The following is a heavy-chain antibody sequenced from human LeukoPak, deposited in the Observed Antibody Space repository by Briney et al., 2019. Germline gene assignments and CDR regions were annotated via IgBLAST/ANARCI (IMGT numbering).Heavy chain of an antibody. CDR2: MNPNSGNT. V-gene: IGHV1-8*02. CDR1: GDTFINYS. Sequence: GASVKVSCKAAGDTFINYSISWVRQAPGQGLEWMGWMNPNSGNTGYAQKFQGRVTMTRNTSISTAYMELSSLRSEDTAVYYCARGKGGYDLHWGQGTLVTVSS. D-gene: IGHD5-12*01. J-gene: IGHJ4*02. CDR3: ARGKGGYDLH.